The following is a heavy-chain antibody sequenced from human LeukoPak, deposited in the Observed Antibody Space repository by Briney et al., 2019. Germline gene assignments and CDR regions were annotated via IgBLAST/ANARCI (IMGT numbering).Heavy chain of an antibody. J-gene: IGHJ4*02. Sequence: SQTLSLTCTVSGGSISSGGYYWSWIRQPPGKGLEWIGYIYHSGSTYYNPSLKSRVTISVDRSKNQFSLKLSSVTAADTAVYYCAREVAVAGRDWGQGTLVTVSS. V-gene: IGHV4-30-2*01. D-gene: IGHD6-19*01. CDR3: AREVAVAGRD. CDR2: IYHSGST. CDR1: GGSISSGGYY.